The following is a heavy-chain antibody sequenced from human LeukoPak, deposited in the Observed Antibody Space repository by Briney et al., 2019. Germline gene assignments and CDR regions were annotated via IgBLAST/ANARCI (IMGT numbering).Heavy chain of an antibody. CDR1: GFTFSTYG. CDR3: ARVHVSYLDY. J-gene: IGHJ4*02. CDR2: IWYDGSRK. Sequence: GRSLRLSCAASGFTFSTYGMHWVRQAPGKGREWVAVIWYDGSRKYYADSVKGRFTISRDNSKNTVDLQMNSLRAEDTAVYYCARVHVSYLDYWGQGTLVTVSS. V-gene: IGHV3-33*01.